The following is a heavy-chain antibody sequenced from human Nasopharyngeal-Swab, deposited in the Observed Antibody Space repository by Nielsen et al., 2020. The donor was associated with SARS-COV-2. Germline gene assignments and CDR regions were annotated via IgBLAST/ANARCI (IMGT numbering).Heavy chain of an antibody. CDR1: GGSISNYH. V-gene: IGHV4-59*08. Sequence: GSLRLSCCVSGGSISNYHWNWIRQPPGKGLEWIGYIYYSGSTNYNPSLKSRVTISVDTSKNQFSLKLSSVTAADTAVYYCARRGEGYGDYLDYWGQGTLVTVSS. CDR2: IYYSGST. D-gene: IGHD4-17*01. J-gene: IGHJ4*02. CDR3: ARRGEGYGDYLDY.